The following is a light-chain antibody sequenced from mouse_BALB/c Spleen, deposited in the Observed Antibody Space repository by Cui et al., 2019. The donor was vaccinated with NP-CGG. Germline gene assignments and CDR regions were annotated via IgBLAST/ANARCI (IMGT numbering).Light chain of an antibody. CDR1: TGAVTNNNY. CDR2: GTN. J-gene: IGLJ1*01. Sequence: QAVVTQESALTTSPGETVTLTCRSNTGAVTNNNYANWVQEEPDHLFTGLIGGTNNRVPGVPARFSGSLIGDKAALTITGAQTEDEAIYFCALWYSNHWVFGGGTKLTVL. CDR3: ALWYSNHWV. V-gene: IGLV1*01.